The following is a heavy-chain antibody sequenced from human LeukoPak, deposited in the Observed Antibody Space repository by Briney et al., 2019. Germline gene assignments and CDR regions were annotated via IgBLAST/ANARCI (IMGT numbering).Heavy chain of an antibody. CDR2: ISGSGGST. V-gene: IGHV3-23*01. Sequence: GGSLRLSCAASGFTFSSYAMSWVRQAPGKGLEWVSAISGSGGSTYYADSVKGRFTISRDNSKNTLYLQMNSLRAEDTAVYYCAKDRWLQTHYYYYGMDVWGQGTTVTVSS. D-gene: IGHD5-24*01. CDR1: GFTFSSYA. CDR3: AKDRWLQTHYYYYGMDV. J-gene: IGHJ6*02.